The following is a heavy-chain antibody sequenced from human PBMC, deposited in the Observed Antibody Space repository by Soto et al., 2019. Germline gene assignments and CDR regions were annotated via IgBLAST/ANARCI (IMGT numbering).Heavy chain of an antibody. CDR1: GFIFSNYV. Sequence: QVQLVESGGGVVQPGRSLILSCAASGFIFSNYVMYWVRQAPGKGLEWVAFMSYDGTTKSYADSVKGRFTISRDNSQNTLYLQMNSLRPEDTGVYYCAREVLWSRYFDYWGQGTLVTVSS. V-gene: IGHV3-30-3*01. J-gene: IGHJ4*02. D-gene: IGHD3-10*01. CDR3: AREVLWSRYFDY. CDR2: MSYDGTTK.